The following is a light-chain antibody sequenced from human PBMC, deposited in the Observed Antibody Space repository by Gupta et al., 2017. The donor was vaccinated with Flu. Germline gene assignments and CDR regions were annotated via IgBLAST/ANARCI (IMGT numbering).Light chain of an antibody. CDR2: GAS. CDR1: QSVSSSY. V-gene: IGKV3-20*01. Sequence: EIVLTQSPGTLSLSPGERATLSCRASQSVSSSYLAWYQQKPGQAPRLLIYGASSRATGIPDRFSGSGSGTYFTLTISRLVPEDFAVYYCQQYGSSPWTFGQGTKVEIK. CDR3: QQYGSSPWT. J-gene: IGKJ1*01.